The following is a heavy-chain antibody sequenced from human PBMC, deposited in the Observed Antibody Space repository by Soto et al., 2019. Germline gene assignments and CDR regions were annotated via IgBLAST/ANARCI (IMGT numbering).Heavy chain of an antibody. CDR3: ARHKAYYYDSGSYHIDYFQH. J-gene: IGHJ1*01. D-gene: IGHD3-10*01. Sequence: SETLSLTCTVSGGSISSSSHYWGWIRQPPGKGLEWIGSMYYSGSTYYNPSLKSRVTISVDTSKNQFSLRLSSVTAAETAVYYCARHKAYYYDSGSYHIDYFQHWGQGTLVTVSS. CDR1: GGSISSSSHY. CDR2: MYYSGST. V-gene: IGHV4-39*01.